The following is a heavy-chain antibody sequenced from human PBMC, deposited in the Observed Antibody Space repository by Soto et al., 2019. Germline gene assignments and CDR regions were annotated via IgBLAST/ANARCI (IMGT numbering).Heavy chain of an antibody. CDR1: GYTFTSYA. J-gene: IGHJ6*02. Sequence: ASVKVSCKASGYTFTSYAMHWVRQAPGQRLEWMGWINAGNGNTKYSQKFQGRVTITRDTSASTAYMELSSLRSEDTAVYYCASSYSNYALIDYYYYGMDVWGQGTTVTVAS. V-gene: IGHV1-3*01. CDR2: INAGNGNT. CDR3: ASSYSNYALIDYYYYGMDV. D-gene: IGHD4-4*01.